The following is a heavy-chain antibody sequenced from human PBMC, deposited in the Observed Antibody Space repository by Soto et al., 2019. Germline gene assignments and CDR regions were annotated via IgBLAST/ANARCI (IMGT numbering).Heavy chain of an antibody. CDR1: GFSLSTTREG. D-gene: IGHD3-16*01. CDR3: AHCNAYFNY. J-gene: IGHJ4*02. V-gene: IGHV2-5*02. CDR2: IYWDDDK. Sequence: QITLKESGPTLVKPTQTLTLTCTFSGFSLSTTREGVGWIRQPPGKALEWLAVIYWDDDKRYSPSVRNRLTITKDTSKNQVVFSLTNVDSVDTATYFCAHCNAYFNYWGQGTLVTVSS.